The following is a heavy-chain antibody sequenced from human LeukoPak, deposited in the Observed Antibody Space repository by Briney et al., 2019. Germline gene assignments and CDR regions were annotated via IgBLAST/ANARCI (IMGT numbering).Heavy chain of an antibody. CDR3: AKQLGYCSDGSCYFPY. D-gene: IGHD2-15*01. V-gene: IGHV3-30*18. J-gene: IGHJ4*02. CDR2: ISYDGSNK. CDR1: GFTFSSYG. Sequence: GRSLRLSCAASGFTFSSYGMHWVRQAPGEGLEWVAIISYDGSNKYYADSVQGRFTISRDNSKSTLCLQMNSLRAEDTAVYYCAKQLGYCSDGSCYFPYWGQGTLVTVSS.